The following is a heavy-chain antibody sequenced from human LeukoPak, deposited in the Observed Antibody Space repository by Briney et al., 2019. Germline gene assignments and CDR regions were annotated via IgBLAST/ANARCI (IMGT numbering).Heavy chain of an antibody. CDR3: TTGYCTNGVCYSFDY. J-gene: IGHJ4*02. V-gene: IGHV3-15*01. D-gene: IGHD2-8*01. CDR1: GFTFSNVC. Sequence: GASLRLSCAASGFTFSNVCMSWVRKAPGKGLEWVGRIKSKTDGGTTDYAAPVKGRFTISRDDSKNTLYLQMNSLKTEDTAVYYCTTGYCTNGVCYSFDYWGQGTLVTVSS. CDR2: IKSKTDGGTT.